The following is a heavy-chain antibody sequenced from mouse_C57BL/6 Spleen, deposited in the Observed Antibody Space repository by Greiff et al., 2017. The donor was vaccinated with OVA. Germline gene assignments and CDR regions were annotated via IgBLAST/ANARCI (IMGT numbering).Heavy chain of an antibody. V-gene: IGHV5-9*01. Sequence: EVQLVESGGGLVKPGGSLKLSCAASGFTFSSYTMSWVRQTPEKRLEWVATISGGGGNTYYPDSVTGRFAISRDNAKNTLYLQMSSLRSEDTALYYCARQGVRYYFDYWGQGTTLTVSS. CDR3: ARQGVRYYFDY. J-gene: IGHJ2*01. CDR2: ISGGGGNT. CDR1: GFTFSSYT.